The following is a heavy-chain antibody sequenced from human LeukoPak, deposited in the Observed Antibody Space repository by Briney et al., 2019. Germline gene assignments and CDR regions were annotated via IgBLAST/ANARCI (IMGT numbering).Heavy chain of an antibody. CDR2: ISYDGSNK. CDR1: GFTFSSYA. CDR3: AKDSSGSYYSGGFDY. D-gene: IGHD3-10*01. Sequence: GGSLRLSCAASGFTFSSYAMHWVRQAPGKGLEWVAVISYDGSNKYYVDSVKGRFTISRDNSKNTLYLQMNTLRTEDTAVYYCAKDSSGSYYSGGFDYWGQGALVTVSS. V-gene: IGHV3-30*04. J-gene: IGHJ4*02.